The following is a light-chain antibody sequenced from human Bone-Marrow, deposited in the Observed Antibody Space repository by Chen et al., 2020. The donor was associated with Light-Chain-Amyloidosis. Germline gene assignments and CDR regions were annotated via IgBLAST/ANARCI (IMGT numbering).Light chain of an antibody. V-gene: IGKV6-21*01. CDR1: QSIGSS. CDR2: YTS. CDR3: HQSSDFPIT. Sequence: EIVLTQSPDFQSVTPKDTVTITCRASQSIGSSLHWYQQKPGQSPKLVVKYTSQSVSGVPSRFSGRGSGTHFTLTINRLVVEDAATYYCHQSSDFPITFGPGSKVDIK. J-gene: IGKJ3*01.